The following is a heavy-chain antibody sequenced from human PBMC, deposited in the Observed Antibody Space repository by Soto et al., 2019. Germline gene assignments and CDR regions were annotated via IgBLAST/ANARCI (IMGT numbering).Heavy chain of an antibody. CDR2: IYYSGST. V-gene: IGHV4-39*01. Sequence: QLQLQESGPGLVKPSETLSLTCTVSGGSISSSSYYWGWIRQPPGKGLEWIGSIYYSGSTYYNPSLERRVTISVDTSKNQFSLKLSSVTAADTAVYYCARQDIVLMVYANDYWGQGTLVTVSS. CDR1: GGSISSSSYY. CDR3: ARQDIVLMVYANDY. J-gene: IGHJ4*02. D-gene: IGHD2-8*01.